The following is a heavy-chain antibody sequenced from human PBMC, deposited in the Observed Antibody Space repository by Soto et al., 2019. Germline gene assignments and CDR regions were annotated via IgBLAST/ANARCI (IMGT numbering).Heavy chain of an antibody. CDR3: ARDGSGIAARPPVLFDAFDI. D-gene: IGHD6-6*01. Sequence: GGSLRLSCAASGFTVSSNYMSWVRQAPGKGLEWVSVIYSGGSTYYADSVKGRFTISRDNSKNTLYLQMNSLRAEDTAVYYCARDGSGIAARPPVLFDAFDIWGQGTMVTVSS. CDR2: IYSGGST. J-gene: IGHJ3*02. CDR1: GFTVSSNY. V-gene: IGHV3-53*01.